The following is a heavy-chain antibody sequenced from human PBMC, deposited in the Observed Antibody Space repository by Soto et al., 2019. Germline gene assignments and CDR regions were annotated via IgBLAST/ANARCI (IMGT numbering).Heavy chain of an antibody. V-gene: IGHV5-10-1*01. CDR2: IDPSDSQT. D-gene: IGHD3-22*01. CDR3: ARQIYDSDTGPNFQYYFDS. CDR1: GYSFAGYW. Sequence: GESLKISCKGSGYSFAGYWITWVRQKPGRGLEWMGRIDPSDSQTYYSPSFRGHVTISATKSITTVFLQWSSLRASDTAMYYCARQIYDSDTGPNFQYYFDSWGQGTPVTVSS. J-gene: IGHJ4*02.